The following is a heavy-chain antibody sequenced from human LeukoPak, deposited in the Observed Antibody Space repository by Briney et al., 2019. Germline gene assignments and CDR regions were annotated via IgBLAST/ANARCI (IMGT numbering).Heavy chain of an antibody. CDR3: TRSGRDGYNAHFDY. CDR2: IRSKAYGGTT. CDR1: GFTFGDYA. Sequence: GGSLRLSCTASGFTFGDYAMSWFRQAPGKGLEWVGFIRSKAYGGTTEYAASVKGRFTISRDDSKSIAYLQMNSLKTEDTAVYYCTRSGRDGYNAHFDYWGQGTLVTVSS. V-gene: IGHV3-49*03. D-gene: IGHD5-24*01. J-gene: IGHJ4*02.